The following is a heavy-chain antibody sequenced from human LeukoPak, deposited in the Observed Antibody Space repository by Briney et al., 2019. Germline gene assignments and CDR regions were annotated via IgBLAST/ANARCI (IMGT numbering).Heavy chain of an antibody. D-gene: IGHD6-13*01. Sequence: SETLSLTCTVSGGSISSYYWSWIREPPGRGLEWIGYIYYSGSTNYNPSLKSRVTISGDTCKCQFSLKLSSVTAADTAVYYCARTSSSWDWFDPGGQGSLVTVSS. CDR3: ARTSSSWDWFDP. CDR1: GGSISSYY. J-gene: IGHJ5*02. V-gene: IGHV4-59*01. CDR2: IYYSGST.